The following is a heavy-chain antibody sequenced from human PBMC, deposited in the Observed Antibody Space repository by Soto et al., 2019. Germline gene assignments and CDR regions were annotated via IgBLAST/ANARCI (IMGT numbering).Heavy chain of an antibody. D-gene: IGHD2-15*01. Sequence: GGSLRLSCAASGFTFRDYYMTWIRQAPGKGLEWVSYISSSGTGIYYPDSVRGRFTISRDNAKNPVYLHMSSLRAEDTAVYYCERAYSDAFDIWGQGTMVTVSS. CDR3: ERAYSDAFDI. CDR2: ISSSGTGI. J-gene: IGHJ3*02. V-gene: IGHV3-11*01. CDR1: GFTFRDYY.